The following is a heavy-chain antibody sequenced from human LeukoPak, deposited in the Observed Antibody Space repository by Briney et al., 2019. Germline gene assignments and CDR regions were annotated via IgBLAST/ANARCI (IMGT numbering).Heavy chain of an antibody. CDR3: ARGDLWLGH. V-gene: IGHV3-7*02. J-gene: IGHJ4*02. CDR2: RKTDESEE. D-gene: IGHD3-10*01. CDR1: GVIFSSYW. Sequence: GGSLRLSCATSGVIFSSYWMCWGRHRPATGLELVSNRKTDESEEYYGACVKGRFAISRDNAKNSLYMQMTSLRVEDTVVYYCARGDLWLGHWGQGSLVTVSS.